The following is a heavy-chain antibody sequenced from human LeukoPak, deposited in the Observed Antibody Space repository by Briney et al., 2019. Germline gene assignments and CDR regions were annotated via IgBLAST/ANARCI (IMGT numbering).Heavy chain of an antibody. Sequence: GSLRLSCATSGFTFSSYAMSWVRQAPEKGLEWVSGIGASGGSTYYADSVKGRFTISRDNSKNTLYLQMNSLRTEDTAVYYCAKAEGYDILTGLDYWGQGTLVTVSS. D-gene: IGHD3-9*01. CDR1: GFTFSSYA. CDR3: AKAEGYDILTGLDY. V-gene: IGHV3-23*01. J-gene: IGHJ4*02. CDR2: IGASGGST.